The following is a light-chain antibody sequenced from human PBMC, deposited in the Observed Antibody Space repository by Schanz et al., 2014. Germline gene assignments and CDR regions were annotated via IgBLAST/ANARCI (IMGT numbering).Light chain of an antibody. CDR3: QQYGESLWT. Sequence: EIVLTQSPGSLSLSPGEGVTLSCRASQSVTSNYLAWYQQNPGQAPRLLIYGASNRATGIPDRFSGSGSGTDFTLTISRLEPEDSAVYYCQQYGESLWTFGPGTRVEIK. CDR2: GAS. J-gene: IGKJ1*01. V-gene: IGKV3-20*01. CDR1: QSVTSNY.